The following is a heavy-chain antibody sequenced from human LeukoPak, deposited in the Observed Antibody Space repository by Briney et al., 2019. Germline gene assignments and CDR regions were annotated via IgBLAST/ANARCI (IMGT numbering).Heavy chain of an antibody. Sequence: GRSLRLSCAASGFTFSSYGMHWVRQAPGKGLEWVAVISYDGSNKYYADSVKGRFTISRDNSKNTLYLQMNSLGAKDTAVYYCAKWQERWVALLEYWGQGALVTVSS. J-gene: IGHJ4*02. D-gene: IGHD4-23*01. CDR3: AKWQERWVALLEY. CDR1: GFTFSSYG. CDR2: ISYDGSNK. V-gene: IGHV3-30*18.